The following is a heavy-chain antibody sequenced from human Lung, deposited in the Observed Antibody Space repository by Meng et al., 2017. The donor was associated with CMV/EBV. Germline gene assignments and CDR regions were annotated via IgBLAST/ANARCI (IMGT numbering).Heavy chain of an antibody. Sequence: SCAASGFTFINYWMSWVRQAPGKGVEGVANIKEDGSDKYYVDSVKGRFTISRDNAKNSLYLQMNSLRAEDTAVYYCARDRAANSFDPWGQGNLVNGAS. D-gene: IGHD6-25*01. V-gene: IGHV3-7*01. CDR3: ARDRAANSFDP. J-gene: IGHJ5*02. CDR2: IKEDGSDK. CDR1: GFTFINYW.